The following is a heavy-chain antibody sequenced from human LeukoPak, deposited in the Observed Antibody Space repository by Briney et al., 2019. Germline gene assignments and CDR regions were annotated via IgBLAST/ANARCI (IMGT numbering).Heavy chain of an antibody. CDR3: ARAQMGAPTDC. V-gene: IGHV3-74*01. CDR2: FTSDGSST. CDR1: GFTLSNYA. Sequence: GGSLRLSCAASGFTLSNYAMYWVRQAPGKGLVWVSRFTSDGSSTIYADSVKGRFTVSRDIAKNTLYLQMNSPRAEDTAVYYCARAQMGAPTDCWGQGALVTVSS. J-gene: IGHJ4*02. D-gene: IGHD1-26*01.